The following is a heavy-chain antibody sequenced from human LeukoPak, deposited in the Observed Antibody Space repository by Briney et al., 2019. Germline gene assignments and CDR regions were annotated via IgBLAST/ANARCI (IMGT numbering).Heavy chain of an antibody. D-gene: IGHD5-18*01. CDR1: GGSISSSNW. J-gene: IGHJ4*02. CDR3: ARESRYSYGYVASD. CDR2: IYHSGST. V-gene: IGHV4-4*02. Sequence: PSETLSLTCAVSGGSISSSNWWSWVRQPPGQGLEWIGEIYHSGSTNYNPSLKSRVTISVDTSKNQFSLKLSSVTAADTAVYYCARESRYSYGYVASDWGQGTLVTVSS.